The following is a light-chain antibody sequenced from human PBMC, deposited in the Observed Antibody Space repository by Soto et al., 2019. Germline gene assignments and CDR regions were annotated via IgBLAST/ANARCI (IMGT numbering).Light chain of an antibody. V-gene: IGLV2-14*01. CDR3: SSYTSTSTYV. CDR1: SSDVGGYDY. J-gene: IGLJ1*01. CDR2: EVT. Sequence: LSHPASVCWSPGQSITISCTGTSSDVGGYDYVSWYQQHPGKAPKFMIYEVTNRPSGVSHRFSGSKSANTASLTISGLQAEDEADYYCSSYTSTSTYVFGTGTKVTVL.